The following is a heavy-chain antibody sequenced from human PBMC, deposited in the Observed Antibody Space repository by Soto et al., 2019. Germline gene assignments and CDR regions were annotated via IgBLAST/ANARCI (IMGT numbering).Heavy chain of an antibody. V-gene: IGHV3-30*03. J-gene: IGHJ4*02. CDR3: SLRHDSSGYYYAYFDY. D-gene: IGHD3-22*01. Sequence: GSLRLSCAASVFTFSSYGMHWVRQAPGKGLEWVAVISYDGSNKYYADSVKGRFTISRDNSKNTLYLQMNSLRAEDTAVYYCSLRHDSSGYYYAYFDYWGQGTLVTVSS. CDR1: VFTFSSYG. CDR2: ISYDGSNK.